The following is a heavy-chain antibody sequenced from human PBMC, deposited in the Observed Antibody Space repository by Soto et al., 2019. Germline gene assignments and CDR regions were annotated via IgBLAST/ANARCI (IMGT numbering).Heavy chain of an antibody. J-gene: IGHJ6*02. D-gene: IGHD2-15*01. CDR1: GGSFSAYY. V-gene: IGHV4-34*01. Sequence: ASETLSLTCAVSGGSFSAYYWTWIRQPPGRGLEWIGEIDHSGSTNYNPSLEGRVTMSIDTAKNRFPLNVTSVTAADTAVYYCVRGLRYSGMDVWGQGTTVTVSS. CDR2: IDHSGST. CDR3: VRGLRYSGMDV.